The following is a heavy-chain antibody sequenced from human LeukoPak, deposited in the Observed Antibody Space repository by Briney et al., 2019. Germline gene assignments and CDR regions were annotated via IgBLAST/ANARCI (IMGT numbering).Heavy chain of an antibody. D-gene: IGHD1-26*01. Sequence: GGSLRLSCAASGFTFSNYWMHWPRHAPGKGLVWVSRINSDGSTTTYADSVKGRFTVSRDNAKNTLHLQMNSLRAEDTAMYYCASKNGSYWGQGTLVTVSS. CDR1: GFTFSNYW. V-gene: IGHV3-74*01. CDR3: ASKNGSY. J-gene: IGHJ4*02. CDR2: INSDGSTT.